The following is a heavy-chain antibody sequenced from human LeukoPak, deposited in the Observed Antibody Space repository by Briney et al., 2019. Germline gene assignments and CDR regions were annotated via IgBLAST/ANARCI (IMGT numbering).Heavy chain of an antibody. D-gene: IGHD4-23*01. V-gene: IGHV4-34*01. Sequence: PSETLSLTCAVYGGSFSGYYWSWIRQPPGKGLEWIGEINHSGSTNYIPSLKSRVTISVDTSKNQFSLKLSSVTAADTAVYYCARGHLGGNSIDYWGQGTLVTVSS. CDR1: GGSFSGYY. CDR3: ARGHLGGNSIDY. J-gene: IGHJ4*02. CDR2: INHSGST.